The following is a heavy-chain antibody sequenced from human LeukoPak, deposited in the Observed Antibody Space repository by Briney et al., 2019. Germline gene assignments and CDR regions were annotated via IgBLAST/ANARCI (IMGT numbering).Heavy chain of an antibody. Sequence: SVKVSCKASGYTFTSYDINWVRQATGQGLEWMGGFDPEDGETIYAQKFQGRVTITADESTSTAYMELSSLRSEDTAMYYCKLEPGHEDAFDIWGQGTMVTVSS. CDR3: KLEPGHEDAFDI. J-gene: IGHJ3*02. V-gene: IGHV1-69*13. CDR1: GYTFTSYD. CDR2: FDPEDGET. D-gene: IGHD1-1*01.